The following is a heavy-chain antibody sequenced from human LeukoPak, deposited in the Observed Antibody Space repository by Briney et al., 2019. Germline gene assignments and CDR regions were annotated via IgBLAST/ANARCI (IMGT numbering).Heavy chain of an antibody. CDR3: AGIPYSSSWFAFDY. Sequence: GGSLRLSCAASGFTFSSYAMSWVRQAPGKGLEWVSAISGSGGSTYYADSVKGRFTISRDNSKNTLYLQMNSLRAEDTAVYYCAGIPYSSSWFAFDYWGQGTLVTVSS. V-gene: IGHV3-23*01. CDR1: GFTFSSYA. D-gene: IGHD6-13*01. J-gene: IGHJ4*02. CDR2: ISGSGGST.